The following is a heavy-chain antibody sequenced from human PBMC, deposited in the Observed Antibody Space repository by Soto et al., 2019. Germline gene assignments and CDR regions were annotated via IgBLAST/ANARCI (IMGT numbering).Heavy chain of an antibody. J-gene: IGHJ4*02. Sequence: GASVKVSCKSSGYTFTSYYINWVRQATGQGLEWMGWMNPNSGNTGYAQKFQGRVTMTRNTSISTAYMELSSLRSEDTAVYYCARGLGYSSPSDNWGQGTLVTVSS. D-gene: IGHD6-13*01. CDR2: MNPNSGNT. V-gene: IGHV1-8*01. CDR1: GYTFTSYY. CDR3: ARGLGYSSPSDN.